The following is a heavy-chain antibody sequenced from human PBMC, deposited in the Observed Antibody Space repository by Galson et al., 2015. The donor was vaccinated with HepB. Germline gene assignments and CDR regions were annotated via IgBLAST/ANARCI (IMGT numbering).Heavy chain of an antibody. Sequence: TLSLTCAVYGGSFSGYYWSWIRQHPGKGLEWIGYIYYSGSTYYNPSLKSRVTISVDTSKNQFSLKLSSVTAADTAVYYCARVGRYYYDSSGYYSGQNFDYWGQGTLVTVSS. CDR3: ARVGRYYYDSSGYYSGQNFDY. CDR2: IYYSGST. D-gene: IGHD3-22*01. V-gene: IGHV4-31*11. J-gene: IGHJ4*02. CDR1: GGSFSGYY.